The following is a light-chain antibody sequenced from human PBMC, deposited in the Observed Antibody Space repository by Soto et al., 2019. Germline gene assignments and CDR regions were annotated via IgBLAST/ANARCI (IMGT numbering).Light chain of an antibody. V-gene: IGLV1-40*01. CDR3: QSFDSILSGVV. CDR1: FSNIGSVYD. J-gene: IGLJ3*02. Sequence: QSVLTQPPSVSGAPGQRVTISCTGSFSNIGSVYDVHWYQQLPGTAPKLLIYGNTNRPSGVPDRFSGSKSGTSASLAITGLQAEDEAEYYCQSFDSILSGVVFGGGTKLTVL. CDR2: GNT.